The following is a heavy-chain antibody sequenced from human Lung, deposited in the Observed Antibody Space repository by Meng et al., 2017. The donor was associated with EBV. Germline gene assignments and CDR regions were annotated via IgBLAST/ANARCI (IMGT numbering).Heavy chain of an antibody. D-gene: IGHD2-2*01. Sequence: GPLQQGGAGLLKPSETLFLTCGVSGRSSSSSYWSWIRQPPGKGLEWIGQINYSGITNYNPSLKSRVTISVDTSKNQFSLSLNSVTAADTAVYYCARGGTSSAPFDHWGPGTLVTVSS. CDR3: ARGGTSSAPFDH. V-gene: IGHV4-34*01. CDR1: GRSSSSSY. CDR2: INYSGIT. J-gene: IGHJ4*02.